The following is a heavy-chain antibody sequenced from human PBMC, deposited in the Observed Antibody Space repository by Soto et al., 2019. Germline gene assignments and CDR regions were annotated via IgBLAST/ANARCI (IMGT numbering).Heavy chain of an antibody. CDR1: GGSFSGYY. CDR3: ARADEKVGATIGQLSDCFDP. J-gene: IGHJ5*02. V-gene: IGHV4-34*01. Sequence: SETLSLTCAVYGGSFSGYYWSWIRQPPGKGLEWIGEINHSGSTNYNPSLKSRVTISVDTSKNQFSLKLSSVTAADTAVYYCARADEKVGATIGQLSDCFDPWGQGTLVTGSS. D-gene: IGHD1-26*01. CDR2: INHSGST.